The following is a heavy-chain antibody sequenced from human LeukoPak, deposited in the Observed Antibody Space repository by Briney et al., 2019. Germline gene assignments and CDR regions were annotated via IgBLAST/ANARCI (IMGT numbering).Heavy chain of an antibody. V-gene: IGHV4-34*01. CDR3: ASGGVGATAFDI. J-gene: IGHJ3*02. Sequence: SETLSLTCAVYGGSFSGYYWSWIRQPPGKGLEWIGEINHSGSTNYNPSLKSRVTISVDTSKNHFSLKLSSVTAADTAVYYCASGGVGATAFDIWGQGTMVTVSS. D-gene: IGHD1-26*01. CDR1: GGSFSGYY. CDR2: INHSGST.